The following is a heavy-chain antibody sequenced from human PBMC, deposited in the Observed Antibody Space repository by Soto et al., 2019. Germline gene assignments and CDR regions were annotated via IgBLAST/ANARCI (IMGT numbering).Heavy chain of an antibody. CDR1: GYSFTSYW. J-gene: IGHJ6*02. V-gene: IGHV5-10-1*01. Sequence: PGESLKISCKGSGYSFTSYWISWVRQMPGKGLEWMGRIDPSDSYTNYSPSFQGHVTISADKSISTAYLQWSSLKASDTAMYYCARRTIAASLSDYYYYGMDVRGQATTVTVSS. CDR2: IDPSDSYT. CDR3: ARRTIAASLSDYYYYGMDV. D-gene: IGHD6-6*01.